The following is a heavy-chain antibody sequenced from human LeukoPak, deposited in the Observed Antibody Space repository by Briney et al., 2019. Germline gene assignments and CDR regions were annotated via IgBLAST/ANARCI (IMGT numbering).Heavy chain of an antibody. CDR2: IYTSGST. J-gene: IGHJ3*02. CDR1: GGSISSYC. V-gene: IGHV4-4*07. Sequence: PETLSLTCTVSGGSISSYCWSWIRQPAGKGLEWVGRIYTSGSTNYNPSLKSRVTMSVDTSKNQFSLKLSSVTAADTAVYYCARAWDYGDTRGAFDIWGQGTMVTVSS. D-gene: IGHD4-17*01. CDR3: ARAWDYGDTRGAFDI.